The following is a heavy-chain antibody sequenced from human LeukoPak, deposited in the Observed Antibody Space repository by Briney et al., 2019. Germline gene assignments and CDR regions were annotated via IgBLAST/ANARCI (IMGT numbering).Heavy chain of an antibody. V-gene: IGHV3-7*03. CDR2: IKKDGSEK. J-gene: IGHJ5*02. D-gene: IGHD6-19*01. CDR3: AREGGNGWYSGWFDP. CDR1: GFTFSSYW. Sequence: GGSLRLSCAASGFTFSSYWMSWVRQAPGKGLEWVATIKKDGSEKKYVDSVKGRFTISRDNAENLLYLQMNSLRAEDTAVYYCAREGGNGWYSGWFDPWGQGILVTVSS.